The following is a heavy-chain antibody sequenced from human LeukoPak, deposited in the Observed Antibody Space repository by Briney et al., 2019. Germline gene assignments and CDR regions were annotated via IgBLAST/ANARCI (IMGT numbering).Heavy chain of an antibody. Sequence: GGSLRLSCAASGFTFSSYSMNWVRQAPGKGLEWVSSISSSSSYIYYADSVKGRFTISRDNAKNSLYLQMNSLRAEDTAVYYCARAAYYSGYDSSVGFWGQGTLVTVTS. CDR1: GFTFSSYS. D-gene: IGHD5-12*01. J-gene: IGHJ4*02. V-gene: IGHV3-21*01. CDR3: ARAAYYSGYDSSVGF. CDR2: ISSSSSYI.